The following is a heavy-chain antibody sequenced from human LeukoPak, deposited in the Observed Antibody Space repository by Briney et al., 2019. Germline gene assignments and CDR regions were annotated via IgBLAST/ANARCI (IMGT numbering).Heavy chain of an antibody. CDR3: ARRSQTTAGRGIDY. CDR2: MSNTGRT. V-gene: IGHV4-39*01. Sequence: SETLSLTCTVSGGSICSSSSYYWAWIRQPPGKGLEWIGTMSNTGRTYYNPSLKSRVTISGDTSKNQFSLKVISVTAADTAVFYCARRSQTTAGRGIDYWGQGTLVTVSS. D-gene: IGHD6-13*01. CDR1: GGSICSSSSYY. J-gene: IGHJ4*02.